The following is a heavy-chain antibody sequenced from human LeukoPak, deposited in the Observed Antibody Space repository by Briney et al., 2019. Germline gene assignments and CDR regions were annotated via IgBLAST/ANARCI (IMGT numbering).Heavy chain of an antibody. Sequence: GGSLTLSCAASGFTLSSNYMSWVRQAPGKGLEWVSIIYSDGSTYYADSVEGRFTISRDNSKNTLYLQMNSLRAEDTAVYYCARERSGWSYTFDYWGQGTLVTVSS. CDR2: IYSDGST. CDR3: ARERSGWSYTFDY. CDR1: GFTLSSNY. D-gene: IGHD6-19*01. J-gene: IGHJ4*02. V-gene: IGHV3-53*01.